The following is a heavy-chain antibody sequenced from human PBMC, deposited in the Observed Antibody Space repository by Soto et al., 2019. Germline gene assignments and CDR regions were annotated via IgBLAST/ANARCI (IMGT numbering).Heavy chain of an antibody. CDR1: GFTVSSNY. Sequence: EVQLVESGGGLVQPGGSLRLSCAASGFTVSSNYMSWVRQAPGKGLEWVSVIYSGGSTYYADSVKGRFTISRDNSKNRLYLQMNSLRAEDTAVYYCASDTLRYFDWLTNYGMDVWGQGTTVTVSS. D-gene: IGHD3-9*01. J-gene: IGHJ6*02. V-gene: IGHV3-66*01. CDR3: ASDTLRYFDWLTNYGMDV. CDR2: IYSGGST.